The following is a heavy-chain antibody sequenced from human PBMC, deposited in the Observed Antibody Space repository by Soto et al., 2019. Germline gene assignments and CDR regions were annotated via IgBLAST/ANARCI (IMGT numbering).Heavy chain of an antibody. CDR2: ISGSGGST. CDR1: GFTFSSYA. Sequence: EVQLLESGGGLVQPGGSLRLSCAASGFTFSSYAMSWVRQAPGKGLEWVSAISGSGGSTYYADSVKGRFTISRDNSKNTLYLQMNSLRAEDTAVYYCARSPKGYYYDSSGYWDAFDIWGQGTMVTVSS. J-gene: IGHJ3*02. V-gene: IGHV3-23*01. D-gene: IGHD3-22*01. CDR3: ARSPKGYYYDSSGYWDAFDI.